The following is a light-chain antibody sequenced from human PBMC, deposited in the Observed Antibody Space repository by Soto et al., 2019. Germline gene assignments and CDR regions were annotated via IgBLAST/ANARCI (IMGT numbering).Light chain of an antibody. CDR3: QSYDSSLSGPVV. CDR2: GNS. CDR1: SSNIGAGYD. J-gene: IGLJ2*01. V-gene: IGLV1-40*01. Sequence: QSVLTQPPSVSGAPGQRVTISCTGSSSNIGAGYDVHWYQQLPGTAPKLLIYGNSNRPSGVPDRCSGSKSGTSASLAITGLHAEDEADYYGQSYDSSLSGPVVFGGGTKLTVL.